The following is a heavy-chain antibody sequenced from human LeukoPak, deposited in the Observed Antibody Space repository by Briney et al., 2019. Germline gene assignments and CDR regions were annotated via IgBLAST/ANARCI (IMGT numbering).Heavy chain of an antibody. CDR3: AKGSSSGWPYYFDY. D-gene: IGHD6-19*01. CDR1: GFTFSNAW. CDR2: ITGGGGST. V-gene: IGHV3-23*01. Sequence: GGSLRLSCAASGFTFSNAWMSWVRQAPEKGLEWVSAITGGGGSTYYADSVKGRVTISRDNSKNTLYLQMNSLRADDTAVYYCAKGSSSGWPYYFDYWGQGTLVTVSS. J-gene: IGHJ4*02.